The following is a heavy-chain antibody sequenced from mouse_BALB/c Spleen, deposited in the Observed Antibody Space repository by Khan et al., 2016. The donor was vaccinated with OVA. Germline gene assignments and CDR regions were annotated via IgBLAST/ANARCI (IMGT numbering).Heavy chain of an antibody. CDR3: ASGGYWYFDV. CDR1: GYTFTNYG. D-gene: IGHD1-1*02. V-gene: IGHV9-3-1*01. Sequence: LVESGPELKKPGETVKISCKASGYTFTNYGMNWVKQTPGKGLKWMGWINTYTRKPTYADDFKGRFAYSLDTSASTAYLQINNLKNGDSATYFCASGGYWYFDVWGAGTTVTVSS. J-gene: IGHJ1*01. CDR2: INTYTRKP.